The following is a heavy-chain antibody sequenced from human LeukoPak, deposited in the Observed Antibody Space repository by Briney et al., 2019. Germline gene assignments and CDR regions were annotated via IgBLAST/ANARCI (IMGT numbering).Heavy chain of an antibody. D-gene: IGHD3-10*01. CDR3: ARHLLWFGELSGGFDY. Sequence: GGSLRLSCTASGFTLGDYGMSWVRQAPGKGLEWVSGISSSGGSTYYADSVKGRFTISRDNSRNTLYLQMNSLRAEDTAVYYCARHLLWFGELSGGFDYWGQGTLVTVSS. J-gene: IGHJ4*02. CDR2: ISSSGGST. CDR1: GFTLGDYG. V-gene: IGHV3-23*01.